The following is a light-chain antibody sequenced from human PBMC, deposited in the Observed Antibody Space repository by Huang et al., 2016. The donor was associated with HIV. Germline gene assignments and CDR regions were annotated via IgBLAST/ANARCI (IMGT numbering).Light chain of an antibody. V-gene: IGKV3-15*01. CDR2: GAS. Sequence: EIVMTQSPATLSVSPGQRATLSCRASQSVNSYLAWYEQKPGQAPRLLIYGASTRATGIPARFSGSGSGTDFTLTISSRQSEGFAGYYCQQYNNWPWTFGQGTKVEIK. J-gene: IGKJ1*01. CDR3: QQYNNWPWT. CDR1: QSVNSY.